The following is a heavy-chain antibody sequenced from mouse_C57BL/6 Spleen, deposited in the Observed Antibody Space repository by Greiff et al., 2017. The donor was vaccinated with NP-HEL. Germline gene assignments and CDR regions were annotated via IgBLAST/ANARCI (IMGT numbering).Heavy chain of an antibody. V-gene: IGHV1-26*01. CDR3: ARGLPTSWFAY. J-gene: IGHJ3*01. CDR2: INPNNGGT. Sequence: VQLQQSGPELVKPGASVKISCKASGYTFTDYYMNWVKQSHGKSLEWIGDINPNNGGTSYNQKFKGKATLTVDKSSSTAYMELRSLTSEDSAVYYCARGLPTSWFAYWGQGTLVTVSA. CDR1: GYTFTDYY. D-gene: IGHD2-4*01.